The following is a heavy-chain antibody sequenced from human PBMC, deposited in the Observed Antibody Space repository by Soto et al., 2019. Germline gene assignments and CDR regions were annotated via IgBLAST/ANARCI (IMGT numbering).Heavy chain of an antibody. J-gene: IGHJ6*02. Sequence: EVQLVESGGDLVQPGGSLRLSCAASGFAVSSNYMTWVRQAPGKGLEWVSVIHSGGDTHYADSVRGRFTISRDNSKNTLYLQLNSLRAEDTAVYYCARSRTGTTYGGMDVWGQGTTVTGSS. V-gene: IGHV3-66*01. D-gene: IGHD1-7*01. CDR3: ARSRTGTTYGGMDV. CDR1: GFAVSSNY. CDR2: IHSGGDT.